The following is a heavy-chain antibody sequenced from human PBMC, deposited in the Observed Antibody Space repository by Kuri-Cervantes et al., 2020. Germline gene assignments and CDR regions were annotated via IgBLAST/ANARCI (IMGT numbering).Heavy chain of an antibody. V-gene: IGHV3-23*01. Sequence: GESLKISCAASGFVFSNYDMSWVRQAPGKGLEWVSGIRGSGETTFYADSVKGVFIISSNHSKHTLFLQMNSMSVENTAVYYCANFAMTPNTHWFDPWGQGTLVTVSS. CDR3: ANFAMTPNTHWFDP. CDR2: IRGSGETT. CDR1: GFVFSNYD. J-gene: IGHJ5*02.